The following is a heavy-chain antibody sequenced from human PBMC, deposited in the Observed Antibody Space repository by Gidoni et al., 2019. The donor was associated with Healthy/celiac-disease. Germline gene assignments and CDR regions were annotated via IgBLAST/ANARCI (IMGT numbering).Heavy chain of an antibody. CDR3: ARGGIVGATEGGWAFDI. J-gene: IGHJ3*02. V-gene: IGHV3-48*01. D-gene: IGHD1-26*01. CDR2: ISSSSSTI. CDR1: GFTISSSS. Sequence: EVQLVESGGGLVQPGGSLRLSCAASGFTISSSSMNWVRQAPGKGLEWVSYISSSSSTIYYADSVKGRFTISRDNAKNSLYLQMNSLRAEDTAVYYCARGGIVGATEGGWAFDIWGQGTMVTVSS.